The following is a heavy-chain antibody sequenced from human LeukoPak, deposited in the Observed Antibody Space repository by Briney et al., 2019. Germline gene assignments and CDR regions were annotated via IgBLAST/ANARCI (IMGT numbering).Heavy chain of an antibody. D-gene: IGHD1-26*01. CDR3: ATTLGATTYRIDAFDI. J-gene: IGHJ3*02. CDR2: FDPEDGET. V-gene: IGHV1-24*01. CDR1: GYTLTELS. Sequence: ASVNVSRKVSGYTLTELSMHLVRLAPGKGLEWMGGFDPEDGETIYAHKFQGRVTITEDTSTDTAYMELSSLRCEDTAVYYCATTLGATTYRIDAFDIWGQGTMVTVSS.